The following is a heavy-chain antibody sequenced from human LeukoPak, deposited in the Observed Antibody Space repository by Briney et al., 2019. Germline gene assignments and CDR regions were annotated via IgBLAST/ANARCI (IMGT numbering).Heavy chain of an antibody. Sequence: GGSLRLSCAASGFTFSRYGMHWVRQAPGKGPEWVAVISYDGSNKYYADSVKGRFTISRDNSENTLYLQMNSLRAEDTAVYYCAKDRARAYDILTGYYDYWGQGTLVTVSS. J-gene: IGHJ4*02. D-gene: IGHD3-9*01. CDR1: GFTFSRYG. CDR2: ISYDGSNK. V-gene: IGHV3-30*18. CDR3: AKDRARAYDILTGYYDY.